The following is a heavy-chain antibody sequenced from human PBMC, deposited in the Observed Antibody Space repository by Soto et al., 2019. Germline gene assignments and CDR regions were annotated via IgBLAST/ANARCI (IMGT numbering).Heavy chain of an antibody. J-gene: IGHJ4*02. CDR1: GDTFTSYA. CDR2: INAGNGNT. Sequence: ASVKVSCKASGDTFTSYAMHWVRQAPGQRLEWMGWINAGNGNTKYSQKFQGRVTITRDTSASTAYMELSSLRSEDTAVYYCARDQPGYSYGYGLGYWGQGTLVTVSS. D-gene: IGHD5-18*01. V-gene: IGHV1-3*01. CDR3: ARDQPGYSYGYGLGY.